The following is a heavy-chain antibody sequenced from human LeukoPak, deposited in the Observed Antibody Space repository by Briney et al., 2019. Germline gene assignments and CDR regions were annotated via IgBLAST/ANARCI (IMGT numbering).Heavy chain of an antibody. V-gene: IGHV4-59*01. D-gene: IGHD2-21*02. J-gene: IGHJ5*02. Sequence: SETLSLTCTVSGGSISSYYWSWIRQPPGKGLEWIGYIYYSGSTNYNPSLKSRATISVDTSKNQFSLKLSSVTAADTAVYYCARVWYCGGDCPRGGFDPWGQGTLVTVSS. CDR2: IYYSGST. CDR1: GGSISSYY. CDR3: ARVWYCGGDCPRGGFDP.